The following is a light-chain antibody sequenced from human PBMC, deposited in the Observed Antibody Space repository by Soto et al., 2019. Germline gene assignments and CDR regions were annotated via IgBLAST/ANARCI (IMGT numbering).Light chain of an antibody. J-gene: IGLJ2*01. CDR2: DTT. CDR3: LLYYSAFGLV. CDR1: TGTVTSGHF. Sequence: QTVVTQEPSLTVSPGGTVTLTCASDTGTVTSGHFPYWFQQKPGQAPRTLIYDTTNRHSWTPARFSGSLLGGKAALTLSGAQPEDEAECFCLLYYSAFGLVFGGGTQLTVL. V-gene: IGLV7-46*01.